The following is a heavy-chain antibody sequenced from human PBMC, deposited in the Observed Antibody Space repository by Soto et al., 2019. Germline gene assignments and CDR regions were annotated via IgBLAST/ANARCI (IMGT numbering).Heavy chain of an antibody. V-gene: IGHV1-69*01. J-gene: IGHJ4*02. CDR3: ARGRRXDYDILTGYFAYFDY. CDR1: GGTFSSYA. CDR2: IIPIFGTA. D-gene: IGHD3-9*01. Sequence: QVQLVQSGAEVKKPGSSVKVSCKASGGTFSSYAISWVRQAPGQGLEWMGGIIPIFGTANYAQKFQGRVTITADESTSTAYMELSSLRSEDTAVYYCARGRRXDYDILTGYFAYFDYWGQGTLVTVSS.